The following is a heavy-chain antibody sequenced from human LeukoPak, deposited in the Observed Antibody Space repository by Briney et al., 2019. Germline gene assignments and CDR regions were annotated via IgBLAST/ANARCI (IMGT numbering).Heavy chain of an antibody. Sequence: PGGSLRLSCAASGFTFSSYEMNWVRQAPGKGLERVSYISSSGSTIYYADSVKGRFTISRDNAKNSLYLQMNSLRAEDTAVYYCATYVSVAGTLDYWGQGTLVTASS. CDR1: GFTFSSYE. CDR2: ISSSGSTI. V-gene: IGHV3-48*03. D-gene: IGHD6-19*01. CDR3: ATYVSVAGTLDY. J-gene: IGHJ4*02.